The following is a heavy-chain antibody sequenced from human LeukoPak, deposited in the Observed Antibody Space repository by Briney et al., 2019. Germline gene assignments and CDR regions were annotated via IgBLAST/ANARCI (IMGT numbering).Heavy chain of an antibody. J-gene: IGHJ4*02. CDR2: MNPNSGNT. Sequence: VASVKVSCKASGYTFTSYDINWVRQATGQGLEWMGWMNPNSGNTGYAQKFQGRVTMTRNTSISTAYMELSSLRSEDTAVYYCARLQGIATLWLDYWGQGTLVTVSS. V-gene: IGHV1-8*01. CDR1: GYTFTSYD. D-gene: IGHD6-13*01. CDR3: ARLQGIATLWLDY.